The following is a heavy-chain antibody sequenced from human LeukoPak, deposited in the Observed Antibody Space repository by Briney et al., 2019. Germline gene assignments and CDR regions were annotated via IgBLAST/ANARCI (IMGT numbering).Heavy chain of an antibody. Sequence: ASVKVSCKASGYTFTSYGISWVRQAPGQGLEWMGWISAYNGNTNYAQKLQGRVTITADESTSTAYMELSSLRSEDTAVYYCATPARAAAGTRRGYFDYWGQGTLVTVSS. CDR1: GYTFTSYG. CDR2: ISAYNGNT. V-gene: IGHV1-18*01. CDR3: ATPARAAAGTRRGYFDY. D-gene: IGHD6-13*01. J-gene: IGHJ4*02.